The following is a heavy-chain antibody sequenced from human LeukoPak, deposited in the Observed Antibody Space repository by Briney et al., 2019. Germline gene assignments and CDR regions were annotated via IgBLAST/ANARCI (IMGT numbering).Heavy chain of an antibody. CDR2: IYYSGST. CDR1: GGSISRYY. D-gene: IGHD6-13*01. V-gene: IGHV4-59*08. CDR3: ARRSYSCSWYSFDY. J-gene: IGHJ4*02. Sequence: SETLSLTCTVSGGSISRYYWSWIRQPPGKGLEWIGYIYYSGSTNYNPSLKSRVTISVDTSKNQFSLKLSSVTAADTAVYYCARRSYSCSWYSFDYWGQGTLVTVSS.